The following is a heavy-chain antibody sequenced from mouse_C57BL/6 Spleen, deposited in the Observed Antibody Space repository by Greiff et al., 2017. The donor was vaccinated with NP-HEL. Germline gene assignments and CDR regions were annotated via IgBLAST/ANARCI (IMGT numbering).Heavy chain of an antibody. D-gene: IGHD1-1*01. CDR1: GFTFSDYY. CDR3: ARALITTVVATGGYFDY. CDR2: INYDGSST. J-gene: IGHJ2*01. Sequence: EVMLVESEGGLVQPGSSMKLSCTASGFTFSDYYMAWVRQVPEKGLEWVANINYDGSSTYYLDSLKSRFIISRDNAKNILYLQMSSLKSEDTATYYCARALITTVVATGGYFDYWGQGTTLTVSS. V-gene: IGHV5-16*01.